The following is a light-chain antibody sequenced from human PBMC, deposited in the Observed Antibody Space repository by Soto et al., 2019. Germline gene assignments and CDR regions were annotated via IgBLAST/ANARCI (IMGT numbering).Light chain of an antibody. J-gene: IGLJ1*01. CDR1: TGDIGGYNY. CDR2: EVS. V-gene: IGLV2-14*01. Sequence: QSALTQPASVSGSPGQSITISCNGSTGDIGGYNYVSWYQQHPGKAPKLMIFEVSNRPSGVSNRFSGSKSGNTASLTISGLQREDEADYFCSSYTSGDTLYVFGPGTKVTVL. CDR3: SSYTSGDTLYV.